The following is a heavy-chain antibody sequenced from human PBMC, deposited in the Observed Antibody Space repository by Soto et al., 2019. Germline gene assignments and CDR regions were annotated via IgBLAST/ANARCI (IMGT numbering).Heavy chain of an antibody. Sequence: QVQLVESGGGVVQPGRSLRLSCAASGFTFSSYAMHWVRQAPGKGLEWVAVISYDGSNKYYADSVKGRFTISRDNSKNTLYLQMNSLRAEDTAVYYCARDNGEGAHPFDYWGQGTLVTVSS. CDR3: ARDNGEGAHPFDY. CDR1: GFTFSSYA. D-gene: IGHD1-26*01. V-gene: IGHV3-30-3*01. J-gene: IGHJ4*02. CDR2: ISYDGSNK.